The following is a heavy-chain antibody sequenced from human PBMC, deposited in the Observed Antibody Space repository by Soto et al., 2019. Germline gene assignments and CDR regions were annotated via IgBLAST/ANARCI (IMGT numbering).Heavy chain of an antibody. CDR1: GFSLSTSGVG. Sequence: QITLKESGPTLMKPTQTLTLTCTFSGFSLSTSGVGVGWIRQPPGKALEWLALIYWDDDKRYSPSLKSGLTITKDTSKNQVVLTMTNMDPVDTATYYCVHRPSMVTTFAYWGQGALVTVAS. CDR3: VHRPSMVTTFAY. J-gene: IGHJ4*02. V-gene: IGHV2-5*02. D-gene: IGHD4-17*01. CDR2: IYWDDDK.